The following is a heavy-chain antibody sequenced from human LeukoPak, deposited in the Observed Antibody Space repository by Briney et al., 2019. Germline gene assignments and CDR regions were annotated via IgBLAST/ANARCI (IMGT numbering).Heavy chain of an antibody. J-gene: IGHJ4*02. D-gene: IGHD3-3*01. CDR3: ARSDFWSGYYFDY. CDR2: IYTSGST. V-gene: IGHV4-4*07. Sequence: SETLSLTCTVSGGSISSYYWSWIRQPAGKGLEWIGRIYTSGSTNYNPSLKGRVTMSVDTSKNQFSLKLSSVTAADTAVYYCARSDFWSGYYFDYWGQGTLVTVSS. CDR1: GGSISSYY.